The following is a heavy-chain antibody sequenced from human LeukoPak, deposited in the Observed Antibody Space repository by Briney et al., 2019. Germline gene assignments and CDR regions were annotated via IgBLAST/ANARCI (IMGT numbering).Heavy chain of an antibody. J-gene: IGHJ4*02. V-gene: IGHV4-39*07. CDR3: ARGSYFDY. Sequence: SETLSLTCTVSGGSISSGSYYWSWIRQPPGKGLEWIGEINHSGSTNYNPSLKSRVTISVDTSKNQFSLKLSSVTAADTAVYYCARGSYFDYWGQGTLVTVSS. CDR1: GGSISSGSYY. CDR2: INHSGST.